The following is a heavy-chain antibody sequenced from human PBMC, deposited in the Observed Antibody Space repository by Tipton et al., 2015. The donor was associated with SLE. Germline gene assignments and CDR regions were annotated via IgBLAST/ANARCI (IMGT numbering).Heavy chain of an antibody. Sequence: TLSLTCTVSGGSISSYYWSWIRQPSGKGLEWIGYIYYSGSTNYNPSLKSRVTISVDTSKNQFSLKLSSVTAADTAVYYCARAQAAPARTYYMDVWGKGTTVTVPS. CDR3: ARAQAAPARTYYMDV. CDR2: IYYSGST. V-gene: IGHV4-59*01. J-gene: IGHJ6*03. D-gene: IGHD2-15*01. CDR1: GGSISSYY.